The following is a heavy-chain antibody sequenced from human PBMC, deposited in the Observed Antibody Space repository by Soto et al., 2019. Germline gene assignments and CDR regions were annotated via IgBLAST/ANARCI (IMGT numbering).Heavy chain of an antibody. CDR1: GFTFSSYD. Sequence: LRLSCAASGFTFSSYDMHWVRQATGKGLEWVSAIGTAGDTYYPGSVKGRFTISRENAKNSLYLQMNSLRAGDTAVYYCARDGGYCSGGSCYTGPYYYGMDVWGQGTTVTVSS. CDR3: ARDGGYCSGGSCYTGPYYYGMDV. D-gene: IGHD2-15*01. CDR2: IGTAGDT. J-gene: IGHJ6*02. V-gene: IGHV3-13*01.